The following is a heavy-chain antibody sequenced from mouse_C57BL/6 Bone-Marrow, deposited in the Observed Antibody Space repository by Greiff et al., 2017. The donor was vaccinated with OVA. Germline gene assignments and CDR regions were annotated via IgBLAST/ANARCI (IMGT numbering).Heavy chain of an antibody. CDR3: AREGNYDDNLDY. J-gene: IGHJ2*01. Sequence: QVQLQQPGAELVMPGASVKLSCKASGYTFTSYWMHWVKQRPGQGLEWIGEIDPSDSYTNYNQKFKGKSTLTVDKSSSTAYMQLSSLTSEDSAVDYCAREGNYDDNLDYWGQGTTLTVSS. CDR2: IDPSDSYT. V-gene: IGHV1-69*01. CDR1: GYTFTSYW. D-gene: IGHD2-13*01.